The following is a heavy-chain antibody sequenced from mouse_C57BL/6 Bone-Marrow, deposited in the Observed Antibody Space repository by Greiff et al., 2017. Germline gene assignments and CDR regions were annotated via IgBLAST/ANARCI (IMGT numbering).Heavy chain of an antibody. CDR2: IHPSSGST. CDR1: GYTFTSYW. Sequence: QVQLQQPGAELVKPGASVKLSCKASGYTFTSYWMHWVKQRPGQGLEWIGMIHPSSGSTNYNEKFKSKATLTVDKSSSTAYMQLSSLTSEDSAVYYCARRRLRLYFDYWGQGTTLTVSS. V-gene: IGHV1-64*01. J-gene: IGHJ2*01. CDR3: ARRRLRLYFDY. D-gene: IGHD2-4*01.